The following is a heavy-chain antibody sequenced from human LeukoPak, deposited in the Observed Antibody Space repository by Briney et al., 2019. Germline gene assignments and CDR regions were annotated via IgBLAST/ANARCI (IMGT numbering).Heavy chain of an antibody. V-gene: IGHV3-15*01. Sequence: PGGSLRLSCAASGITFSNAWLSWVRQAPGKGLEWVGRIKSNTDGGTTDYGAPVKGRFTISRDDSKDTLYLQMNSLKTDDTALYYCTTYSSGWYAYWGQGTLVTVSS. CDR2: IKSNTDGGTT. J-gene: IGHJ4*02. D-gene: IGHD6-19*01. CDR1: GITFSNAW. CDR3: TTYSSGWYAY.